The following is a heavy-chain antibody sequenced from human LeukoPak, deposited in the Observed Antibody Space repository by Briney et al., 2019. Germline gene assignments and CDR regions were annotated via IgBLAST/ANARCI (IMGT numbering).Heavy chain of an antibody. CDR1: GGSISSYY. D-gene: IGHD6-13*01. J-gene: IGHJ6*03. V-gene: IGHV4-59*01. CDR3: EREARAAAGNNYYYYMDV. CDR2: IYYSGST. Sequence: PSETLSLTCTVSGGSISSYYWSWIRQPPGKGLEWIGYIYYSGSTNYNPSLKSRVTISVDTSKNQFSLKLSSVTAADTAVYYCEREARAAAGNNYYYYMDVWGKGTTVTVSS.